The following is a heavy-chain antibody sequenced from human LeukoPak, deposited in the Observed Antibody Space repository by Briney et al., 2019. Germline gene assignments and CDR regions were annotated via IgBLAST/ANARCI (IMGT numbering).Heavy chain of an antibody. Sequence: GASVKVSCKASGYTFTGYYMHWVRQAPGQGLEWMGWINPNSGGTNYAQKFQGRVTMTTDTSTSTAYMELRSLRSDDTAVYYCARDRSSSDYWGQGTLVTVSS. V-gene: IGHV1-2*02. J-gene: IGHJ4*02. CDR3: ARDRSSSDY. CDR1: GYTFTGYY. CDR2: INPNSGGT. D-gene: IGHD6-6*01.